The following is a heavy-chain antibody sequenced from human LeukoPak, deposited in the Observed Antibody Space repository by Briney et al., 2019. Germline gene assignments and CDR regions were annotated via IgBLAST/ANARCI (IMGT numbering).Heavy chain of an antibody. Sequence: PSETLSLTCTVSGGSISSSSYYWGWIRQPPGKGLEWIGYIYNNGNTDYNPSLKSRVIISGDTSKNQFSLKVTSVTAADTAVYYCAKASPNWNPPDSWGQGILVTVSS. CDR1: GGSISSSSYY. CDR3: AKASPNWNPPDS. J-gene: IGHJ4*02. V-gene: IGHV4-61*05. D-gene: IGHD1-1*01. CDR2: IYNNGNT.